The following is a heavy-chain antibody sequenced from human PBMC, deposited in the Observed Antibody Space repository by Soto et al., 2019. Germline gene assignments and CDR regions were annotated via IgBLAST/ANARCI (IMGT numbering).Heavy chain of an antibody. CDR1: GYTFTHYY. J-gene: IGHJ4*02. V-gene: IGHV1-46*01. CDR2: INPASGST. Sequence: QVQLVQSGAEVKKPGASVKLSCRTSGYTFTHYYIHWVRQAPGQGLEWLAIINPASGSTNYAQDFQGRVTLTMDTSTTTVYMELSGRRAEDTAIGYCARDLAAGDHWGQGTLVTVSS. CDR3: ARDLAAGDH. D-gene: IGHD6-13*01.